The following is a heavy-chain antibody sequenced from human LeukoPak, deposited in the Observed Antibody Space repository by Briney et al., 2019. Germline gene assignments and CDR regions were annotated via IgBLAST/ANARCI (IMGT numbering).Heavy chain of an antibody. D-gene: IGHD3-16*01. V-gene: IGHV3-30*02. CDR3: AKDRNDYVWGSYTPAFDM. Sequence: TGGSLRLSCAASGFTFSSYGIHWVRQAPGKGLEWVAFIRYDGSNKYHADSVKGRFTISRDNTQSTLYLRMISLRAEDTALYHCAKDRNDYVWGSYTPAFDMWGQGTMVTVSS. CDR2: IRYDGSNK. CDR1: GFTFSSYG. J-gene: IGHJ3*02.